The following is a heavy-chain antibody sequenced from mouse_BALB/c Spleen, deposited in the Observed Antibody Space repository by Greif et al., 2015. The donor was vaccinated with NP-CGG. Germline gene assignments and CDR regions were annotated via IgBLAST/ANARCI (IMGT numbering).Heavy chain of an antibody. Sequence: VHVKQSGPELVKPWASVKISCKTSGYTFTEYTMHWVKQSHGKSLEWIGGINPNNGGTSYNQKFKGKATLTVDKSSSTAYMELRSLTAEDSAVYYCARGDGNLFFAYWGQGTLVTVSA. D-gene: IGHD2-1*01. CDR3: ARGDGNLFFAY. J-gene: IGHJ3*01. V-gene: IGHV1-18*01. CDR1: GYTFTEYT. CDR2: INPNNGGT.